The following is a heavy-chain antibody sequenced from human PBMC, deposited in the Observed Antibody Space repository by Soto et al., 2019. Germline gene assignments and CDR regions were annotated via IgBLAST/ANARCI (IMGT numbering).Heavy chain of an antibody. J-gene: IGHJ5*02. V-gene: IGHV4-39*01. CDR3: ARRSGRAITWFDP. Sequence: LLQESGPGLVKPSETLSLTCTVSGVSISSINYYWGWIRQPPGTGLEWIGTIYYNGSTYYNPSLKRRGPNSVDTSTNKSSLKLPSVTAADTAVYYRARRSGRAITWFDPWGQATLVTVSS. CDR1: GVSISSINYY. D-gene: IGHD6-19*01. CDR2: IYYNGST.